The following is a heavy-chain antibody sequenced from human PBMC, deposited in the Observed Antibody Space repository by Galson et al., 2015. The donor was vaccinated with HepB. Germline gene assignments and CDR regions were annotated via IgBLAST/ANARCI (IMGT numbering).Heavy chain of an antibody. D-gene: IGHD3-22*01. J-gene: IGHJ4*02. CDR2: IIPIFGTA. CDR1: GGTFSSYA. Sequence: SVKVSCKASGGTFSSYAISWVRQAPGQGLEWMGGIIPIFGTANYAQKFQGRVTITADKSTSTAYMELSSLRSEDTAVYYCARYYYDSSGYEDWGQGTLVTVSS. CDR3: ARYYYDSSGYED. V-gene: IGHV1-69*06.